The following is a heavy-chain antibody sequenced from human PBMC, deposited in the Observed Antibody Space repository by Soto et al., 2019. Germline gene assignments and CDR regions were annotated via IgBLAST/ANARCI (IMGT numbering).Heavy chain of an antibody. CDR2: IVVGSGNT. J-gene: IGHJ6*02. CDR1: GFTFTSSA. V-gene: IGHV1-58*01. CDR3: AAADGSGSRFYYYYYGMDV. Sequence: SVKVSFKASGFTFTSSAVQWVRQARGQRLEWIGWIVVGSGNTNYAQKFQERVTITRDMSTSTAYMELSSLRSEDTAVYYCAAADGSGSRFYYYYYGMDVWGQGTTVTVSS. D-gene: IGHD3-10*01.